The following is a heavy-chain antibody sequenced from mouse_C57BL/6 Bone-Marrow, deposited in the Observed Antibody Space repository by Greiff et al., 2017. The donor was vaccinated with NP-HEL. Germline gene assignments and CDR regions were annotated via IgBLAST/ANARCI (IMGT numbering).Heavy chain of an antibody. CDR2: INPGSGGT. CDR1: GYAFTNYL. V-gene: IGHV1-54*01. Sequence: VQLQQSGAELVRPGTSVKVSCKASGYAFTNYLIEWVKQRPGQGLEWIGVINPGSGGTNYNEKFKGKATLTADKSSSTAYMQLSSLTSADSAVYVCAREYPSIYNHGGFAYWGQGTLVTVSA. J-gene: IGHJ3*01. CDR3: AREYPSIYNHGGFAY. D-gene: IGHD1-1*02.